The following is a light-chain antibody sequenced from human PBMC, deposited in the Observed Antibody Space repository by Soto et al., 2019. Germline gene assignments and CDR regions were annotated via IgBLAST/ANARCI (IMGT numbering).Light chain of an antibody. CDR2: AAS. V-gene: IGKV1-39*01. CDR1: QNIGKY. J-gene: IGKJ3*01. Sequence: IEVTQSPSSRSASVGDRVTITCRQSQNIGKYLNWYQHRPGKSPKRLVYAASSLQSGLPSRFNGSESVTDLSPTITSLQPEDSATYYCQQSYNTPLTYGPAT. CDR3: QQSYNTPLT.